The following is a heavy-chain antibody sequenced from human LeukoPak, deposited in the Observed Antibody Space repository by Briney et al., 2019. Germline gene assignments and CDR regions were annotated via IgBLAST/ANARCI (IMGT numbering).Heavy chain of an antibody. D-gene: IGHD1-7*01. J-gene: IGHJ3*02. Sequence: GGSLRLSCAASGFTFSSYAMHWVRQAPGKGLEWVAVISYDGSNKYYADSVKGRFTISRDKSRSTLYLQMNSLRAEDTAVYYCARARMELRPDAFDIWGQGTMVTVSS. CDR3: ARARMELRPDAFDI. V-gene: IGHV3-30-3*01. CDR1: GFTFSSYA. CDR2: ISYDGSNK.